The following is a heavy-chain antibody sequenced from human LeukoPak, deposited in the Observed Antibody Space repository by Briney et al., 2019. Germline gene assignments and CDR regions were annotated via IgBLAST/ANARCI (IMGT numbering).Heavy chain of an antibody. CDR1: GYTFTSYY. D-gene: IGHD3-16*01. V-gene: IGHV1-46*01. Sequence: ASVKVSCKASGYTFTSYYMHWVRQAPGQGLEWMGLINPSGGSTSYAQKFQGRVTMTRDTSTSTVYMELSSLRSEDTAVYYCARDPLTYYDYVWGSQRGYFDYWGQGTLVTVSS. CDR2: INPSGGST. CDR3: ARDPLTYYDYVWGSQRGYFDY. J-gene: IGHJ4*02.